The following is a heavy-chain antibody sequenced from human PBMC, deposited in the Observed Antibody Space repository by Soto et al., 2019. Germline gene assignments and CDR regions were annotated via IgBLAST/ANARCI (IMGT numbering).Heavy chain of an antibody. J-gene: IGHJ6*03. V-gene: IGHV4-59*08. D-gene: IGHD7-27*01. CDR1: GGSIISYY. Sequence: LETLSLTCTVSGGSIISYYWTWIRQPPGKGLEWIGYIYYSGSTNYNPSLKSRVTISVDTSKNQFSLKLSSVTAADTAVYYCARRNWGISSGDYYYYYMDVWGKGTTVTVSS. CDR3: ARRNWGISSGDYYYYYMDV. CDR2: IYYSGST.